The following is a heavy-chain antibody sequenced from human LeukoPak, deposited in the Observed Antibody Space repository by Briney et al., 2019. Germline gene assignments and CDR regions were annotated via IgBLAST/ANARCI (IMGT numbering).Heavy chain of an antibody. CDR1: GFTFSSYA. V-gene: IGHV3-23*01. D-gene: IGHD2-2*01. Sequence: GGSLRLSCAASGFTFSSYAMNWVRQAPGKGLEWVSTISASGGSTYYFVKGRFTISRDNSKNTLYLQMNSLRAENTAVYYCAKGYCSSTNCKESFFDYWGQGTLVTVSS. CDR2: ISASGGST. CDR3: AKGYCSSTNCKESFFDY. J-gene: IGHJ4*02.